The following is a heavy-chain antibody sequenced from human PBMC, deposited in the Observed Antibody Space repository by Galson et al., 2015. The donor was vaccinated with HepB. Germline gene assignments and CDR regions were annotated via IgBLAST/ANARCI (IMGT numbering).Heavy chain of an antibody. CDR2: IYSGGST. D-gene: IGHD6-13*01. J-gene: IGHJ6*03. CDR1: GFTVSNNY. Sequence: CATSGFTVSNNYMIWVRQAPGKGLEWVSVIYSGGSTSYADSVKGRFSISRDNSKNTLYLQLNSLRAEDTAVYYCATQEGSSTDFYYYYMDVWGKGTTVTVSS. V-gene: IGHV3-53*01. CDR3: ATQEGSSTDFYYYYMDV.